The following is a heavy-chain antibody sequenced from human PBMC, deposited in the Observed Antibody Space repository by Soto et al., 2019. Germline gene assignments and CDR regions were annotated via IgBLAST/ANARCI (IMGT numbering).Heavy chain of an antibody. Sequence: GGSLRLSCAASGFTFSSYAMHWVRQAPGKGLEWVAVISYDGSNKYYADSVKGRFTISRDNSKNTLYLQMNSLRAEDTAVYYCARDQQAHIAVAAYGMDVWGQGTTVTVSS. CDR1: GFTFSSYA. CDR2: ISYDGSNK. D-gene: IGHD6-19*01. J-gene: IGHJ6*02. CDR3: ARDQQAHIAVAAYGMDV. V-gene: IGHV3-30-3*01.